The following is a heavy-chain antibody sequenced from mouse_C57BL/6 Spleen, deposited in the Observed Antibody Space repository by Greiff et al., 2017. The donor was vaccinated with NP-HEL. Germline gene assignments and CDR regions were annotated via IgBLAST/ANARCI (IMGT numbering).Heavy chain of an antibody. J-gene: IGHJ2*01. CDR1: GYTFTSYW. D-gene: IGHD1-1*01. CDR2: IHPNSGST. CDR3: ARGHYGSSYRFDY. Sequence: QVQLQQPGAELVKPGASVKLSCKASGYTFTSYWMHWVKQRPGQGLEWIGMIHPNSGSTNYNEKFKSKATLTVDKSSSTAYMQLSSLTSEDSAVYYCARGHYGSSYRFDYWGQGTTLTVSS. V-gene: IGHV1-64*01.